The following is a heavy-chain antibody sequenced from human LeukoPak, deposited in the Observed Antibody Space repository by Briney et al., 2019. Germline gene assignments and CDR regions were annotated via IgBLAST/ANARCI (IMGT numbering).Heavy chain of an antibody. CDR3: ARVGVTMDYYYYYMDV. V-gene: IGHV4-59*08. D-gene: IGHD3-10*01. CDR2: VFYSGTN. CDR1: GGSISSYY. J-gene: IGHJ6*03. Sequence: PSETLSLTCTVSGGSISSYYWSWIRQSPGKGLEWIAYVFYSGTNKYNPSLKSRVTISVDTSKNQFSLQLSSVTAADTAVYYCARVGVTMDYYYYYMDVWGKGTTVTVSS.